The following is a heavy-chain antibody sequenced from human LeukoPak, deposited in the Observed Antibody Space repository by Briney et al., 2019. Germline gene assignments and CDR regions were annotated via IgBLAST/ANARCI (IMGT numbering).Heavy chain of an antibody. CDR3: ARDRGRSGDSSGFSPHFDP. V-gene: IGHV3-7*03. J-gene: IGHJ5*02. Sequence: GGSLRLSCAASGLTFSTHWMTWVRQAPGKGLEWLANIGGDGGKKFYVDSVKGRFTISRDNADNSLYLQMNSLRVEDTAVYYCARDRGRSGDSSGFSPHFDPWGQGTLVTVSS. CDR2: IGGDGGKK. D-gene: IGHD2-15*01. CDR1: GLTFSTHW.